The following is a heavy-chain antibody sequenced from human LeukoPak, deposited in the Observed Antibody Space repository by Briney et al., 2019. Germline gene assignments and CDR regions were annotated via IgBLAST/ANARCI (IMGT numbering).Heavy chain of an antibody. V-gene: IGHV1-18*01. D-gene: IGHD3-3*01. J-gene: IGHJ4*02. Sequence: ASVKVSCKASGYTFTSYGISWVRQAPGQGLECMGWISAYNGNTNYAQKLQGRVTMTTDTSTSTAYMELRSLRSDDTAVYYCARVITIFGVDSLDYWGQGTLFTVSS. CDR3: ARVITIFGVDSLDY. CDR1: GYTFTSYG. CDR2: ISAYNGNT.